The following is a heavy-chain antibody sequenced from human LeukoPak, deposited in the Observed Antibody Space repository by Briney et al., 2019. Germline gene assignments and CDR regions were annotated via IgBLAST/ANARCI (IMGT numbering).Heavy chain of an antibody. CDR1: GGSISYYY. J-gene: IGHJ6*02. CDR2: IYYSGTT. CDR3: AREDPQTRVPEGMDV. V-gene: IGHV4-59*01. Sequence: SETLSLTCIVSGGSISYYYWSWIRQSPGKGLEWIGYIYYSGTTNCNPSLKSRVTISVDTSKNQFSLQLRSVTAADSAVYYCAREDPQTRVPEGMDVWGQGTMVTVSS. D-gene: IGHD4/OR15-4a*01.